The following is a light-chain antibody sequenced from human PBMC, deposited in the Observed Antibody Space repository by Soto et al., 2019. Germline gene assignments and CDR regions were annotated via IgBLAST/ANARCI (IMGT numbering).Light chain of an antibody. J-gene: IGKJ5*01. CDR1: QTISSW. Sequence: DIQMTQSPSTLSGSVGDRVTITCRASQTISSWLAWYQQKPGKAPKLLIYKASTLKSGVPSRFSGSGSGTEFTLTVSGLQPDDFATYFCQHYHSYPPITFGQGTRLEIK. CDR3: QHYHSYPPIT. CDR2: KAS. V-gene: IGKV1-5*03.